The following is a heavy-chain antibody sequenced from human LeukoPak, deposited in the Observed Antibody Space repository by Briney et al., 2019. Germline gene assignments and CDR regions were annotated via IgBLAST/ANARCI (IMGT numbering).Heavy chain of an antibody. CDR3: AREGKYCSSTSCYARRGAFDI. CDR1: GFTFSSYE. V-gene: IGHV3-48*03. Sequence: PGGSLRLSCAASGFTFSSYEMNWVRQAPGKGLEWVSYISSSGSTIYYADSVKGRFTISRDNAKNSLYLQMNSLRAEDTAVYYCAREGKYCSSTSCYARRGAFDIWGQGTMVTVSS. J-gene: IGHJ3*02. CDR2: ISSSGSTI. D-gene: IGHD2-2*01.